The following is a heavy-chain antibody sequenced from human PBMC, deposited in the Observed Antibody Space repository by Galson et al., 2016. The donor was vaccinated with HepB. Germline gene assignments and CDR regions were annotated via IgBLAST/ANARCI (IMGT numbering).Heavy chain of an antibody. J-gene: IGHJ4*02. D-gene: IGHD3-22*01. CDR2: IGGGGGST. CDR3: AKHPSHASSGYYYVNYFDY. Sequence: SLRLSCAASGFTFSSYAMSWVRQAPGKGLEWVSAIGGGGGSTYYADSVKGRFTISRDNSKNTLYLQMNSLRAGDTALYYCAKHPSHASSGYYYVNYFDYWGQGTLVTVSS. CDR1: GFTFSSYA. V-gene: IGHV3-23*01.